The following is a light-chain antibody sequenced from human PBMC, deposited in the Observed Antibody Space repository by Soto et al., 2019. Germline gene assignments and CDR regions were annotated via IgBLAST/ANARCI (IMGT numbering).Light chain of an antibody. Sequence: QSALTQRRSVSGSPGQSVSLSCTGTSGDVGAYNYVSWYQHHPGKAPKLMIYDVDKRPSGVPDRFSGSKSGNTASPTISGLRTEDEADYYCCSYAGQYAFVFGTGTKLTVL. V-gene: IGLV2-11*01. CDR2: DVD. CDR1: SGDVGAYNY. CDR3: CSYAGQYAFV. J-gene: IGLJ1*01.